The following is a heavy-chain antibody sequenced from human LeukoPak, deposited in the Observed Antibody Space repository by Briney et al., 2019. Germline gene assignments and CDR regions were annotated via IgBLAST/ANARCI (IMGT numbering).Heavy chain of an antibody. CDR1: GDSMRSFY. D-gene: IGHD5-24*01. CDR3: ARHPRDDQSGGFDS. Sequence: SETLSLTCTVSGDSMRSFYWSLIRQPAGKGLEWIGRIHTSGTTWYNASLKSRVAMSVDTSKNQVSLKLSSVTAADTAVYYCARHPRDDQSGGFDSWGQGTLVIVSS. V-gene: IGHV4-4*07. J-gene: IGHJ4*02. CDR2: IHTSGTT.